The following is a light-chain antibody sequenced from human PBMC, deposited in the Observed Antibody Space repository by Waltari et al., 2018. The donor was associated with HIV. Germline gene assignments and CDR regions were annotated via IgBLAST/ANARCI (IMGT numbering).Light chain of an antibody. CDR1: ISNIGSNL. CDR3: AAWDDSLNGWV. CDR2: SNN. V-gene: IGLV1-44*01. Sequence: QSVLTQPPSASGTPGQRVTISCSGSISNIGSNLVNWYPQPPGTAPKPLTYSNNQLPSGVPDRFSGSYSGTPASLAISGLQSEGESDYYCAAWDDSLNGWVFGGVTMLTVL. J-gene: IGLJ3*02.